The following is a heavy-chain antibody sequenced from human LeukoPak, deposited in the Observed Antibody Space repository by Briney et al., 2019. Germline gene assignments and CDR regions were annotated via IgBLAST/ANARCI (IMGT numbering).Heavy chain of an antibody. CDR3: ARRGAVAGTSDS. CDR2: ISSSTTTI. D-gene: IGHD6-19*01. Sequence: PGGSLRLSCAAFGFTFSSYSMNWVRQAPGKGLEWVAYISSSTTTIYYADSVKGRFTISRDNAKNSLYLQMNSLRDEDTAVYYCARRGAVAGTSDSWGQGTLVSVSS. CDR1: GFTFSSYS. V-gene: IGHV3-48*02. J-gene: IGHJ4*02.